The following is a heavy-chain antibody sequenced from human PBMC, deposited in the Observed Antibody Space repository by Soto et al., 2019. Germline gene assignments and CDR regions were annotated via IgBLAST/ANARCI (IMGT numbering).Heavy chain of an antibody. V-gene: IGHV5-51*01. J-gene: IGHJ2*01. CDR1: GYSFTSNW. Sequence: VQLVQSGAEVKKPGESLKISCKGSGYSFTSNWIGWVRQLPGKGLEWMGIIYRGDSDTRYSPSFQGQVTISADKAIRTAYRQWSSLQASDSAIQCCARCLYYDSTTRSPGWYFDLWGRATRVTVSS. D-gene: IGHD3-22*01. CDR3: ARCLYYDSTTRSPGWYFDL. CDR2: IYRGDSDT.